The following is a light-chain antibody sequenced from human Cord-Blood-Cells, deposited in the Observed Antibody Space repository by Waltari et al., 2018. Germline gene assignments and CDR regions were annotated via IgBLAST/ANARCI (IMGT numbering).Light chain of an antibody. CDR1: QSISSY. V-gene: IGKV1-39*01. Sequence: DRVTITCRASQSISSYLNWYQQKPRKSTKLLIYAAASLQSGVPSMFSGSGSGTDFTLTISSLQPEDFATYYCQQSYSTPFTFGPGTKVDIK. J-gene: IGKJ3*01. CDR3: QQSYSTPFT. CDR2: AAA.